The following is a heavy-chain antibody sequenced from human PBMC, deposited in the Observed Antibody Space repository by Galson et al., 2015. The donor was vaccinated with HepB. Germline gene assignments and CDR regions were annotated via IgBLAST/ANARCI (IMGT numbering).Heavy chain of an antibody. CDR2: VNPSGDTT. J-gene: IGHJ5*02. D-gene: IGHD5-18*01. V-gene: IGHV1-46*01. CDR3: ARVVIVDTAMGLGGWFDP. Sequence: EWMGAVNPSGDTTYYAQKFQGRVTVTRDTSSSTVYMELSSLISADTAVYYCARVVIVDTAMGLGGWFDPWGQGALVTVSS.